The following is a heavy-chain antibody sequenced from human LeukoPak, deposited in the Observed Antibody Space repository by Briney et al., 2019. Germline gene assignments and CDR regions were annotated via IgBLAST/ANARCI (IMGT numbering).Heavy chain of an antibody. CDR2: IRSKADNYAT. Sequence: GGSLRLSCAASGFTFSGSAMHWVRQASGKGLEWVGHIRSKADNYATGYAASVKGRFTISRDDSKNTANLQMNSLKTEDTAMYYCVRQGGGYWGQGSMVSVCS. D-gene: IGHD3-16*01. V-gene: IGHV3-73*01. J-gene: IGHJ4*02. CDR1: GFTFSGSA. CDR3: VRQGGGY.